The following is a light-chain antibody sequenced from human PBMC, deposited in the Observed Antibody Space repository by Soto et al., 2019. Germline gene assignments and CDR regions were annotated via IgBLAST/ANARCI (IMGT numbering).Light chain of an antibody. CDR2: GVS. CDR3: EQYGSSPRT. V-gene: IGKV3-20*01. J-gene: IGKJ1*01. CDR1: QSVSSNY. Sequence: EIVLTQSPGPRSLSAGERATLSCGASQSVSSNYFAWYQQKRGQAPRLLIYGVSSRATGIPDRFSGSGYGTDFNLTISRLETEDFAVYYCEQYGSSPRTFGQGTKVDIK.